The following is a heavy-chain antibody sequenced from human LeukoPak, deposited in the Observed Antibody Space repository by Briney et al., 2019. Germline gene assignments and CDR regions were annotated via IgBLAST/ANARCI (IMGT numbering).Heavy chain of an antibody. V-gene: IGHV3-11*03. CDR2: ISSSSSYT. CDR3: ARVEVRSWYYFDY. Sequence: GGSLRLSCAASGFTFSDYYMSWIRQAPGKGLEWVSYISSSSSYTYHADSVKGRFTISRDNAKNSLYLQMNSLRAEDTGVYYCARVEVRSWYYFDYWGQGTLVTVSS. CDR1: GFTFSDYY. J-gene: IGHJ4*02. D-gene: IGHD6-13*01.